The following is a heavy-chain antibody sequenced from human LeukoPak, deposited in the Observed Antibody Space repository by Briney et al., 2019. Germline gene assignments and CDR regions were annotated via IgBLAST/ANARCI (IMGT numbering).Heavy chain of an antibody. CDR3: ARDGYYYGSGSYYKVDFDY. J-gene: IGHJ4*02. CDR2: ISSNGGST. D-gene: IGHD3-10*01. CDR1: GFTFSSYS. V-gene: IGHV3-48*01. Sequence: GGSLRLSCAASGFTFSSYSMNWVRQAPGKGLEWVSYISSNGGSTYYANSVKGRFTISRDNAKNSLYLQMNSLRAEDTAVYYCARDGYYYGSGSYYKVDFDYWGQGTLVTVSS.